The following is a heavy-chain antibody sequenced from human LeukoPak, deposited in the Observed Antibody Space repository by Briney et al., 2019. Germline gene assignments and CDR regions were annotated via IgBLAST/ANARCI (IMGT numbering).Heavy chain of an antibody. CDR1: GYTFTSYY. D-gene: IGHD6-19*01. V-gene: IGHV1-46*01. Sequence: VASVKVSCKASGYTFTSYYMQWVRQAPGQGLEWMGIINPSGGSTSYAQKFQGRVTMTRDMSTSTVYMELSSLRSEDTAVYYCARGEAVASPRPLNDFDYWGQGTLVTVSS. CDR3: ARGEAVASPRPLNDFDY. J-gene: IGHJ4*02. CDR2: INPSGGST.